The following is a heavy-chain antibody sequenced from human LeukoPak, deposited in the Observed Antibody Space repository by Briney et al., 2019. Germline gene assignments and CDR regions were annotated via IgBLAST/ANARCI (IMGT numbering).Heavy chain of an antibody. Sequence: GGSLRLSCAASGFTFSSYGMHWVRQAPGKGLEWVAAIWYDGSNKYYADSVKGRFTISRDNSKNTLYLQMNSLRAEDTAVYYCARGSHIGAAGILDNWGQGTLVTVSS. V-gene: IGHV3-33*01. J-gene: IGHJ4*02. D-gene: IGHD6-13*01. CDR2: IWYDGSNK. CDR1: GFTFSSYG. CDR3: ARGSHIGAAGILDN.